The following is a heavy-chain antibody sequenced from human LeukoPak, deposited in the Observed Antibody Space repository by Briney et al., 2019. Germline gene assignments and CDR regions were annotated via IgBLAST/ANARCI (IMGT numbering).Heavy chain of an antibody. D-gene: IGHD3-10*01. V-gene: IGHV3-30-3*01. CDR1: GFTFSSYA. CDR3: ARGPSNGGY. CDR2: ISYDGSNK. J-gene: IGHJ4*02. Sequence: GGSLRLSCAASGFTFSSYAMHWVRQAPGKGLEWVAVISYDGSNKYYADSVKDRFTISRDNSKNTLYLQMNSLRAEDTAVYYCARGPSNGGYWGQGTLVTVSS.